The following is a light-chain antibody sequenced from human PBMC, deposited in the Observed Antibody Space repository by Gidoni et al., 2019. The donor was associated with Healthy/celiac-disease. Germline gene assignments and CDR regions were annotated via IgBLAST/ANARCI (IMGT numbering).Light chain of an antibody. CDR3: QQRSNWPQLT. V-gene: IGKV3-11*01. J-gene: IGKJ4*01. CDR1: QSVSSY. CDR2: DAS. Sequence: EIVLTQSPATLSLSPGERATLSCRASQSVSSYLAWYQQKPGQAPRLLIYDASNRATGIPARLSGSGSGTDFTLTISSLEPEDFAVYYCQQRSNWPQLTFXGXTKVEIK.